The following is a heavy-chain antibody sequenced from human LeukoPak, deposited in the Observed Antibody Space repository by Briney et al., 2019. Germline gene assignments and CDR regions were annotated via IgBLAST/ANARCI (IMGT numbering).Heavy chain of an antibody. D-gene: IGHD6-13*01. CDR2: IIPIFGTA. CDR1: GGTFSSYA. V-gene: IGHV1-69*13. Sequence: SVKVSCKASGGTFSSYAISWVRQAPGQGLEWMGGIIPIFGTANYAQKFQGRVTITADESTSTAYMELSSLRSEDTAVYYCARAPGYSGSWYLFSDQNKYYFDYWGQGTLVTVSS. J-gene: IGHJ4*02. CDR3: ARAPGYSGSWYLFSDQNKYYFDY.